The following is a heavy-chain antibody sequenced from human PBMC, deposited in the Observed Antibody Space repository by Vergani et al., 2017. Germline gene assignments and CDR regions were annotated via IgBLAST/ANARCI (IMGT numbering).Heavy chain of an antibody. CDR3: ARSRGTLFDY. CDR2: LFYGGST. V-gene: IGHV4-61*10. D-gene: IGHD1-1*01. Sequence: QVQLQESGPGLVKPSETQSLTCTVSGGSVSSGNYYWTWLRQPAGKGLQWIGYLFYGGSTNYNPSLKSRVTISVDTSKNQFSLKLSSVTAADTAVYYCARSRGTLFDYWGQGTLVTVSS. CDR1: GGSVSSGNYY. J-gene: IGHJ4*02.